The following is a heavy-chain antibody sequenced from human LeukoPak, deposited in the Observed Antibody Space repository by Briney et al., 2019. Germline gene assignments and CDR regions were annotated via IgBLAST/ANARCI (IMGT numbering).Heavy chain of an antibody. CDR1: GYTFTSYD. CDR2: MNPNSGNT. D-gene: IGHD3-3*01. Sequence: ASVKVSCKASGYTFTSYDINWVRQATGQGLEWMGWMNPNSGNTGYAQKFQGRVTMTRNTSISTVYMELSSLRSEDAAVYYCARGSPYYDFWSGYTYYYYGMDVWGRGTTVTVSS. V-gene: IGHV1-8*01. CDR3: ARGSPYYDFWSGYTYYYYGMDV. J-gene: IGHJ6*02.